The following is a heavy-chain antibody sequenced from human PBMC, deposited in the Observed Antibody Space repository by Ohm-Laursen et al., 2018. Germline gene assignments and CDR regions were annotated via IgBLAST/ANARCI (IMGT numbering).Heavy chain of an antibody. J-gene: IGHJ4*02. V-gene: IGHV3-66*01. Sequence: GSLRLSCAASGFTVSSNYMSWVRQAPGKGLEWVSVIYRGGSTYYADSVKGRFTISRDNSKNTLYLQMNSLRAEDTAVYYCVSPLDDSSAYQFDYWGQGTPVTVSS. CDR2: IYRGGST. CDR3: VSPLDDSSAYQFDY. D-gene: IGHD3-22*01. CDR1: GFTVSSNY.